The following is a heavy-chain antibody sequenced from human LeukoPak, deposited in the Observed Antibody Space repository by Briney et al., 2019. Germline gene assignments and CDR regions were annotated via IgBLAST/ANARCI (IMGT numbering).Heavy chain of an antibody. D-gene: IGHD3-16*01. J-gene: IGHJ4*02. CDR3: AGGHTYNYGY. CDR2: IYHSGSI. Sequence: SQTLSLTCAVSGGSISSGGYSWSWIRQPPGKGLEWIGYIYHSGSINYNPSLKSRVTISVDKSKNQFSLRLSSVTAADTALYYCAGGHTYNYGYWGQGALVTVSS. V-gene: IGHV4-30-2*01. CDR1: GGSISSGGYS.